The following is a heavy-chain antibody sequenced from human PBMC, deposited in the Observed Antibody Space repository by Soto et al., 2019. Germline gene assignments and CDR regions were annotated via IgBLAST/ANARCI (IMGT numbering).Heavy chain of an antibody. V-gene: IGHV4-59*01. CDR3: ARVGPSYCGGDDCYSGGVWIDS. CDR1: ASSIISNY. J-gene: IGHJ4*02. D-gene: IGHD2-15*01. Sequence: SETLSPTCPVSASSIISNYCSCVRHPPWKGLEWIAYIYHTGSTSYNPSLKSRISISMDTSKNQFSLRLTSVAAAEAAVYYCARVGPSYCGGDDCYSGGVWIDSWGQGTLVTVSS. CDR2: IYHTGST.